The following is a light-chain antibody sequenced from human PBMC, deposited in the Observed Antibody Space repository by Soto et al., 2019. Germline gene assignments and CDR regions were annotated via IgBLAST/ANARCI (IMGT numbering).Light chain of an antibody. J-gene: IGKJ1*01. V-gene: IGKV2-28*01. Sequence: DIVMTQSPLSLPVTPGEPASISCKSSQSLLHSNGYNFLNWYLQKPGQSPQLLIYLGSIRVSWVPDRFSGSGSGTDFTLKISRVEAEDVGVYYCMQALQTWTFGQGTKVEV. CDR1: QSLLHSNGYNF. CDR2: LGS. CDR3: MQALQTWT.